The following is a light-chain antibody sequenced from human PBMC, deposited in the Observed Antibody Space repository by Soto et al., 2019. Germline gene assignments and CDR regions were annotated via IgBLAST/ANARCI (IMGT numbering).Light chain of an antibody. J-gene: IGLJ2*01. Sequence: QSALTQPPSASGSPGQSVTISCTGTSSDVGGYYYVSWYQHHPGQAPKLIIYEVIKRPSGVPDRFSGSKSDNTASLTVSGLRAEDEADYYCTSYAGSNNVVFGGGTKLTVL. V-gene: IGLV2-8*01. CDR1: SSDVGGYYY. CDR2: EVI. CDR3: TSYAGSNNVV.